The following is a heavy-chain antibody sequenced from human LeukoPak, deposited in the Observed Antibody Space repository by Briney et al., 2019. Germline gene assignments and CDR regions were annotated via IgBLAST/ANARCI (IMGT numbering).Heavy chain of an antibody. CDR1: GDSISSNSAA. J-gene: IGHJ4*02. D-gene: IGHD5-24*01. V-gene: IGHV6-1*01. CDR2: TYYRSKWYN. CDR3: ARVTTTTLSD. Sequence: SQTLSLTCAISGDSISSNSAAWNWLRQSPSRDLEWLGRTYYRSKWYNDYALSVKSRITINPDTSKNQFSLQLNSVTPEDTAAYYCARVTTTTLSDWGQGTLVTVSS.